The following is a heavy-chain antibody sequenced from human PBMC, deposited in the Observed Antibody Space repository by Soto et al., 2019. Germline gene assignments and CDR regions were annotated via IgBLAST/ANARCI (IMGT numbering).Heavy chain of an antibody. CDR3: ARSRAVASIQSYGYLAL. CDR1: GFTFSDYY. Sequence: QVQLVESGGGLVKPGGSLRLSCAASGFTFSDYYMSWIRQAPGKGLACVSYISSSGSTIYYADSVKGRFTISRDNAKNSLYLEMNSLRAGDTAADYCARSRAVASIQSYGYLALGGRGPLVTVSS. J-gene: IGHJ2*01. V-gene: IGHV3-11*01. CDR2: ISSSGSTI. D-gene: IGHD6-19*01.